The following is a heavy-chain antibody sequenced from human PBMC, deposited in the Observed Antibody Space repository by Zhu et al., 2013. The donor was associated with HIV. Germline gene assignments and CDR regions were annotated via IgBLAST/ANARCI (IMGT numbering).Heavy chain of an antibody. CDR1: GYIFTSYD. CDR3: ARGGYNWNDVTFGNVLTLSFNGSGSS. J-gene: IGHJ2*01. Sequence: QVQLVQSGAEVKKPGASVKVSCKASGYIFTSYDINWVRQATGQGLEWMGWMNPNSGNTGYAQKFQGRVTLTRNTSISTAYMELSSLTSEDTAVYYCARGGYNWNDVTFGNVLTLSFNGSGSSWGR. V-gene: IGHV1-8*01. CDR2: MNPNSGNT. D-gene: IGHD1-20*01.